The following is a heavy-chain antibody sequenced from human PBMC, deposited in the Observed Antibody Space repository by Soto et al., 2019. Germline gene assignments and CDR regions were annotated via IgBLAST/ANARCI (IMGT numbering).Heavy chain of an antibody. Sequence: NPSETLSLTCTVYGGSFSDYYWSWIRQPPGEGLEWIGDINHSGRTNYNPSLKSRVTISVDTSQNQFSLKLSSVTAADTAVYYCARPGGKSCCYSWEIWGQGTQVTVPQ. CDR3: ARPGGKSCCYSWEI. CDR2: INHSGRT. D-gene: IGHD2-21*01. CDR1: GGSFSDYY. V-gene: IGHV4-34*01. J-gene: IGHJ4*02.